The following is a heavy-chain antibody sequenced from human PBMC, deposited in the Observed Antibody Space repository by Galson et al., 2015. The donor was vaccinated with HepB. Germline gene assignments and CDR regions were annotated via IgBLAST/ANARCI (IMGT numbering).Heavy chain of an antibody. CDR1: GFTFSSYA. D-gene: IGHD3-22*01. CDR3: AREGGRYYDGSGFFDY. V-gene: IGHV3-30*04. Sequence: SLRLSCAASGFTFSSYAMHWVRQAPGKGLEWVAVISYDGSNKYYADSVKGRFTISRDNSKNTLYLQMNSLRAEDTAVYYCAREGGRYYDGSGFFDYWGQGTLVTVSS. CDR2: ISYDGSNK. J-gene: IGHJ4*02.